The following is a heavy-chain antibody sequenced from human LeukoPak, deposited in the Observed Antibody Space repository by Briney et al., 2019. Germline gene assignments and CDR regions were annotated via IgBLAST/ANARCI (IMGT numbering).Heavy chain of an antibody. V-gene: IGHV3-21*01. D-gene: IGHD6-13*01. Sequence: PGGSLRLSCAASGFTFSSYSMNWVRQAPGKGLEWVSSISSSSSYIYYADSVKGRFTISRDNAKNSLYLQMNSLRAEDTAVYYCARDVVHSSSWPFDPWGQGTLVTVSS. J-gene: IGHJ5*02. CDR1: GFTFSSYS. CDR2: ISSSSSYI. CDR3: ARDVVHSSSWPFDP.